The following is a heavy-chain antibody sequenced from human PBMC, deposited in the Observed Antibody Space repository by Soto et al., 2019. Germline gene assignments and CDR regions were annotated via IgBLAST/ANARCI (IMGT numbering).Heavy chain of an antibody. J-gene: IGHJ4*02. CDR1: GGSISSSSLQ. CDR3: VRPYYYGSGSQIDH. D-gene: IGHD3-10*01. CDR2: IFSSGGT. Sequence: SETLSLTCTVSGGSISSSSLQWGWIRQPPGRGLDWVGSIFSSGGTYYNPSLKSRVTISINTSNNQFSLRLSSVTAADTAVYYCVRPYYYGSGSQIDHWGQGTLVTVSS. V-gene: IGHV4-39*01.